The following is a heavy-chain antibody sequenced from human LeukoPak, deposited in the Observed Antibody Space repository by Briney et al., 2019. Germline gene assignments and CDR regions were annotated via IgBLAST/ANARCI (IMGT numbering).Heavy chain of an antibody. CDR3: SRGSSTDPDIESEYFQH. D-gene: IGHD2-2*01. J-gene: IGHJ1*01. Sequence: GGSLRLSCAASGFTFDDYAMHWVRQAPGKGLEWVSGISWNSGSIGYADSVKGRFTISRDNAKNSLYLQMNSLRAEDTAVYYCSRGSSTDPDIESEYFQHWGQGTLVTVSS. V-gene: IGHV3-9*01. CDR1: GFTFDDYA. CDR2: ISWNSGSI.